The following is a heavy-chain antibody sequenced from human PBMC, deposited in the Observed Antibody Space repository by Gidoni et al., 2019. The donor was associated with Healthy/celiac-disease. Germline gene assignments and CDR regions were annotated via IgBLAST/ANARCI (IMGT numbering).Heavy chain of an antibody. J-gene: IGHJ4*02. CDR1: GYPLTELP. D-gene: IGHD6-19*01. CDR3: ESTFYSSGWDY. Sequence: QVQLVQSGAEVKKPGASVKVPCKVSGYPLTELPMHWGRQAPGKGPEWMGGFEPEEGETIYAQKFQGRVTMTEDTSTDTDYMELSRLRSEDTAVYYCESTFYSSGWDYWGQGTLVTVSS. CDR2: FEPEEGET. V-gene: IGHV1-24*01.